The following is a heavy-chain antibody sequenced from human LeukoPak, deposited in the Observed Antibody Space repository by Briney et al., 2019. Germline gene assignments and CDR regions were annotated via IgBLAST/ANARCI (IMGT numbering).Heavy chain of an antibody. CDR2: ISGSGGGT. Sequence: GGSLRLSCAVSGITLSNYGMSWVRQAPGRGLEWVAGISGSGGGTNHADSAKGRFTISRDNPKNTLYLQMDSLRAEDTAVYFCAKRGVVVRVILVGFHKEANYFDSWGQGALVTVSS. J-gene: IGHJ4*02. V-gene: IGHV3-23*01. CDR1: GITLSNYG. D-gene: IGHD3-10*01. CDR3: AKRGVVVRVILVGFHKEANYFDS.